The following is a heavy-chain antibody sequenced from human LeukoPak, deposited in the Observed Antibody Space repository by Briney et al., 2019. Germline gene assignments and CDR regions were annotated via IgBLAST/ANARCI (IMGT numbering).Heavy chain of an antibody. D-gene: IGHD5-18*01. CDR3: ARLSGGYSYGSIDY. Sequence: SETLSLTCAVYGGSFSGYYWSWIRQPPGKGLEWIGYIYYSGSTNYNPSLKSRVTISVDTSKNQFSLKLSSVTAADTAVYYCARLSGGYSYGSIDYWGQGTLVTVSS. J-gene: IGHJ4*02. CDR1: GGSFSGYY. CDR2: IYYSGST. V-gene: IGHV4-59*08.